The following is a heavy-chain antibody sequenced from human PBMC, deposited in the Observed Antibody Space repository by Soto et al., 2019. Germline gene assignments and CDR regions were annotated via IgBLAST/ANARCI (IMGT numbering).Heavy chain of an antibody. CDR1: GLIFTNFW. CDR3: AKDSWYFDL. J-gene: IGHJ4*02. V-gene: IGHV3-74*01. Sequence: GGSLRLSCEASGLIFTNFWMHWVRQVPGKGLVWVSRIDTSGSSTSYADSVKGRFTISRDNAKNTVSLQMNSLRAEDTGVYYCAKDSWYFDLWSQGSLVTVSS. D-gene: IGHD6-13*01. CDR2: IDTSGSST.